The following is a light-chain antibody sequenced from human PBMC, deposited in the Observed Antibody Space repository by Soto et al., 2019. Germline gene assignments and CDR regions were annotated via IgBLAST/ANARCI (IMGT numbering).Light chain of an antibody. Sequence: QPVLTQPPSASGTSGQRVTISCSGTSSNIGNNYVCWYQQLPGTAPKLLIYRNNQRPSGVPDRFSGSKSGTSASLAISGLRSDDEADYYCAAWDDSLSGVVFGGGTKLTVL. CDR2: RNN. CDR3: AAWDDSLSGVV. J-gene: IGLJ2*01. V-gene: IGLV1-47*01. CDR1: SSNIGNNY.